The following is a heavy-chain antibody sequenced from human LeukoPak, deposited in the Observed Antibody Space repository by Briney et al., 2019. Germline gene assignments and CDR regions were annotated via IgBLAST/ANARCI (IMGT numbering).Heavy chain of an antibody. CDR2: IIPIFGTA. D-gene: IGHD2-2*01. V-gene: IGHV1-69*01. CDR1: GGTFSSYA. Sequence: ASVKVSCKASGGTFSSYAISWVRQAPGQGLEWMGGIIPIFGTANYAQKFQGRVTITADESTSTAYMELSSLRSEDTAVYYCARDLRECVVVPAATYYCYYGMDVWGQGPRSPSP. CDR3: ARDLRECVVVPAATYYCYYGMDV. J-gene: IGHJ6*02.